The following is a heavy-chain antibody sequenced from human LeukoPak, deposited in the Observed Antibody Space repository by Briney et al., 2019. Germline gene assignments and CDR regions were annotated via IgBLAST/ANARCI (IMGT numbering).Heavy chain of an antibody. J-gene: IGHJ6*02. V-gene: IGHV4-4*02. D-gene: IGHD6-19*01. CDR2: IYHSGST. CDR3: ARDSYSSGWYPYYYYGMDV. Sequence: PSETLSLTCAVSGGSISSSNWWSWVRQPPGKGLEWIGEIYHSGSTNYNPSLKSRVTISVDKSKNQFSLKLSSVTAADTAVYYCARDSYSSGWYPYYYYGMDVWGQGTTVTVSS. CDR1: GGSISSSNW.